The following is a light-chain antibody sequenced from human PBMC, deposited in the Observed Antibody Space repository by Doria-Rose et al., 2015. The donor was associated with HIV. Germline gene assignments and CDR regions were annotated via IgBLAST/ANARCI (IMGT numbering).Light chain of an antibody. J-gene: IGKJ1*01. CDR3: HQYGTSWT. Sequence: TQSPGTLSLSPVERATLSCRASQSFSSTYLAWYQQKPDQAPSLLIYDGSTRATGIPDRFSASGSGTDFTLTINRLEPEDFALYYCHQYGTSWTFGQGTKVEI. CDR2: DGS. CDR1: QSFSSTY. V-gene: IGKV3-20*01.